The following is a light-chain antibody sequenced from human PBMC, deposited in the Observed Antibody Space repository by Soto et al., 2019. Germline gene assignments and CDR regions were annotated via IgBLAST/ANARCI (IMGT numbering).Light chain of an antibody. Sequence: DIQMTQSPSSVSASVGDRFTITCRASQGISSSLAWYQQKPGKAPKLLISAASTLQSGVPSRFSGSGSGTEFSLTIRRLQPDDFATYYCQQYDYSRTFGQGTKVDIK. CDR3: QQYDYSRT. CDR1: QGISSS. J-gene: IGKJ1*01. V-gene: IGKV1-12*01. CDR2: AAS.